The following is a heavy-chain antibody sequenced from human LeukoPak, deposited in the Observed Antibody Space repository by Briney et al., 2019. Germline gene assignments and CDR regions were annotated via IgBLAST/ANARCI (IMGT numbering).Heavy chain of an antibody. CDR1: GFTFSHYA. V-gene: IGHV3-30-3*01. CDR2: ISYDGNTK. Sequence: PGGSLRLSCGASGFTFSHYAMRWVRQAPGKGLEWVTIISYDGNTKYNADSVKGRFTISRDDSKSTLYLQMNSLRVEDTAVYYCARAPGHTSSWYADFWGQGTLVTVSS. D-gene: IGHD6-13*01. J-gene: IGHJ4*02. CDR3: ARAPGHTSSWYADF.